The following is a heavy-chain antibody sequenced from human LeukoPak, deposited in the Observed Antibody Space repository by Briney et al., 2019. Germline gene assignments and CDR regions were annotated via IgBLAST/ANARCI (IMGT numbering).Heavy chain of an antibody. CDR1: GFTLSSYA. V-gene: IGHV3-23*01. J-gene: IGHJ4*02. CDR2: ISGSADNT. Sequence: GGSLRLSCTASGFTLSSYAMSWVRQAPGEGLEWVSTISGSADNTNYAEVVKGRFTISRDNSKNTMYLQMNSLRAEDTAVYYCAKQGFGCWGQGTLVTVSS. CDR3: AKQGFGC.